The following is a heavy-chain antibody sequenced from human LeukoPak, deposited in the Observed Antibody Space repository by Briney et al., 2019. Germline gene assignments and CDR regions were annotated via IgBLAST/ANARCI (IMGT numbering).Heavy chain of an antibody. J-gene: IGHJ4*02. V-gene: IGHV4-59*01. CDR1: GGSTSSYY. CDR2: IYYSGST. Sequence: PSETLSLTCTVSGGSTSSYYWSWIRQPPGKGLEWIGYIYYSGSTNYNPSLKSRVTISVDTSKNQFSLKLSSVTAADTAVYYCARDSYEGFLWGQGTLVTVSS. CDR3: ARDSYEGFL. D-gene: IGHD5-18*01.